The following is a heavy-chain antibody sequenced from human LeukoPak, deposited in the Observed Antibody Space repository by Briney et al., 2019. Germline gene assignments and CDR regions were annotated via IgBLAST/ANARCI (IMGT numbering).Heavy chain of an antibody. CDR3: ARGSPPTAGWFDP. V-gene: IGHV1-2*04. CDR2: INPNSGGT. CDR1: GYTFTGYY. J-gene: IGHJ5*02. Sequence: ASVKVSCKASGYTFTGYYMHWVRQAPGQGLEWMGWINPNSGGTNYAQKFQGWVTMTRDTSISTAYMELSRLRSDDTAVYYCARGSPPTAGWFDPWGQGTLVTVSS. D-gene: IGHD6-13*01.